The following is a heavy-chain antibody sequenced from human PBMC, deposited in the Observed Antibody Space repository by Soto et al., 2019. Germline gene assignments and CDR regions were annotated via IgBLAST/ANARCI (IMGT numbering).Heavy chain of an antibody. Sequence: EVQLVESGGGLVKPGGSLRLSCEASGFTFSNYSMNWVRQAPGKGLEWVSSITGSSSYIYYADSVKGRFTISRDNAKNSLYLQMNSLRAEDTAVYYCARAGYYTFDYWGQGTLVTVSS. V-gene: IGHV3-21*01. CDR1: GFTFSNYS. CDR3: ARAGYYTFDY. CDR2: ITGSSSYI. J-gene: IGHJ4*02. D-gene: IGHD3-3*01.